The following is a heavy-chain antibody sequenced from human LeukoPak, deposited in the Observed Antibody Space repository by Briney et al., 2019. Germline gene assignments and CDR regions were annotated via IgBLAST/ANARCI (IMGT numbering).Heavy chain of an antibody. CDR1: GYSFSKYW. Sequence: PGESLQISCLGSGYSFSKYWIGWVRQVPGKGLGWMGIIYPDESNTRYSPSFQGQVTVSAAKSISTAYLQWSSLKASDTAIYYCARHEGGGWYIDYWGQGTLVTVSS. CDR3: ARHEGGGWYIDY. D-gene: IGHD6-19*01. V-gene: IGHV5-51*01. CDR2: IYPDESNT. J-gene: IGHJ4*02.